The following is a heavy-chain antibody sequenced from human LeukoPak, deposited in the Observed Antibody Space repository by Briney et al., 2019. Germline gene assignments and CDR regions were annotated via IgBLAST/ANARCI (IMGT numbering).Heavy chain of an antibody. CDR1: GFTFDDYA. J-gene: IGHJ6*02. Sequence: GGSLRLSCAVSGFTFDDYAMHWVRQAPRKGLEWVSGISWNSGSIGSADSVKGRFTISRDNAKNSLYLQMNSLRTEDTALYYCAKDIGKLTYGMDVWGQGTTVTVSS. D-gene: IGHD4/OR15-4a*01. CDR2: ISWNSGSI. V-gene: IGHV3-9*01. CDR3: AKDIGKLTYGMDV.